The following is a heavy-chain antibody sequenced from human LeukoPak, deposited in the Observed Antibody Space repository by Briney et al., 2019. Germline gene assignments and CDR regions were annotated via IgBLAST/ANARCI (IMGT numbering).Heavy chain of an antibody. Sequence: GGSLRLSCAASGFTFSSYAMNWVRQAPGKGLEWVSGISGSGDDTYYADSVKGRFTISRDNSKNTLYLQMNSLRAEDTAVYYCAKNGLRYFDWLLNPFDYWGQGTLVTVSS. V-gene: IGHV3-23*01. CDR1: GFTFSSYA. CDR2: ISGSGDDT. D-gene: IGHD3-9*01. CDR3: AKNGLRYFDWLLNPFDY. J-gene: IGHJ4*02.